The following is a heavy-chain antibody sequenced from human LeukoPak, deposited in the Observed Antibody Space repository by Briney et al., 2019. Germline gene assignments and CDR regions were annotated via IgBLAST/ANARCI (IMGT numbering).Heavy chain of an antibody. Sequence: SQTLSLTCTVSGGSISGGGYYWSWIRQHPGQGLEWIGYIYYSGSTYYNPSLKSRVTISVDTSKNQFSLKLSSVTAADTAVYYCARNHHGNYYDSSGYSPGGFDYWGQGTLVTVSS. J-gene: IGHJ4*02. CDR3: ARNHHGNYYDSSGYSPGGFDY. CDR2: IYYSGST. D-gene: IGHD3-22*01. CDR1: GGSISGGGYY. V-gene: IGHV4-31*03.